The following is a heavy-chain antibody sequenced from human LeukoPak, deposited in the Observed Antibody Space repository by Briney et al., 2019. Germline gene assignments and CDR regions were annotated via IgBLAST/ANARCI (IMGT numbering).Heavy chain of an antibody. V-gene: IGHV3-74*01. J-gene: IGHJ4*02. CDR3: ARVRSGYYFDY. CDR2: ISSDGSIT. CDR1: GFTLSTYW. Sequence: GGSLRLSCAASGFTLSTYWMHWVRQAPGKGLVWVSRISSDGSITTYADSVKGRFTISRDDAKNTLYLQMNSLRAEDTAVYYCARVRSGYYFDYWGQGTLVTVSS. D-gene: IGHD2-21*01.